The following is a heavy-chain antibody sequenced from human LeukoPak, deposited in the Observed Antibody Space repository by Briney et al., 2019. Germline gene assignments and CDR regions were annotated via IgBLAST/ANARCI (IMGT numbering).Heavy chain of an antibody. V-gene: IGHV3-7*03. CDR2: IKQDGSEK. D-gene: IGHD3-10*01. CDR3: ARYGGSGTYPFDY. Sequence: GGSLRLSCAASGFTFSNYWMSWVRQAPGKGLEWVASIKQDGSEKHYVDSVKGRFTISRDNSKNTLYLQMNSLRAEDAAVYYCARYGGSGTYPFDYWGQGTLVTVSS. J-gene: IGHJ4*02. CDR1: GFTFSNYW.